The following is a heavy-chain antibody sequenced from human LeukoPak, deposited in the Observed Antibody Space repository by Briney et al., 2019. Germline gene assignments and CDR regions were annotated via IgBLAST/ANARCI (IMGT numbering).Heavy chain of an antibody. D-gene: IGHD2-2*02. CDR1: GFTFSSYS. Sequence: AGGSLRLSCAASGFTFSSYSMNWVRQAPGKGLEWVSSISSSSSYIYYADSVKGRFTISRDNAKNSLYLQMNSPRAEDTAVYYCAREARVVPAAIYEGGFDYWGQGTLVTVSS. CDR2: ISSSSSYI. V-gene: IGHV3-21*01. J-gene: IGHJ4*02. CDR3: AREARVVPAAIYEGGFDY.